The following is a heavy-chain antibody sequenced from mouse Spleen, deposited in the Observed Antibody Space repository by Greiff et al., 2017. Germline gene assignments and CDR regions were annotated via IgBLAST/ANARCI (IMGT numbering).Heavy chain of an antibody. D-gene: IGHD3-1*01. Sequence: QVQLQQSGPGLVQPSQSLSITCTVSGFSLTSYGVHWVRQSPGKGLEWLGVIWSGGSTDYNAAFISRLSISKDNSKSQVFFKMNSLQADDTAIYYCARMSSGYAMDYWGQGTSVTVSS. V-gene: IGHV2-2*01. CDR1: GFSLTSYG. CDR3: ARMSSGYAMDY. J-gene: IGHJ4*01. CDR2: IWSGGST.